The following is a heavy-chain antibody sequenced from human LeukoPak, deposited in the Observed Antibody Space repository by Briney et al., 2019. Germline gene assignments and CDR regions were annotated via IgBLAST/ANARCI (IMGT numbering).Heavy chain of an antibody. V-gene: IGHV3-9*01. CDR3: AKVSAAGPPYFDY. D-gene: IGHD6-13*01. J-gene: IGHJ4*02. CDR1: GFNFDDHG. CDR2: ITWNSGNM. Sequence: GGSLRLSCVASGFNFDDHGMHWVRQAPGKGLEWVSGITWNSGNMVYADSVKGRFTISRDNAKNSLYLQMNSLRTEDTALYYCAKVSAAGPPYFDYWGQGTLVTVSS.